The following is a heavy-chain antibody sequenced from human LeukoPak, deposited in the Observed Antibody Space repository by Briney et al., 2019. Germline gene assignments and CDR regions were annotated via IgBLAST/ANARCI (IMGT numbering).Heavy chain of an antibody. J-gene: IGHJ4*02. D-gene: IGHD3-22*01. CDR2: MNPNSGNT. CDR1: GYTFPSYE. CDR3: ARVGPYYYDSSAYAFDY. Sequence: ASVKVSCKASGYTFPSYEINWVRPATGQGLEWMGWMNPNSGNTGYAQKFQGRVTITRNTSISTAYMELSSLRSEDTAVYYCARVGPYYYDSSAYAFDYWGQGTLVTVSS. V-gene: IGHV1-8*03.